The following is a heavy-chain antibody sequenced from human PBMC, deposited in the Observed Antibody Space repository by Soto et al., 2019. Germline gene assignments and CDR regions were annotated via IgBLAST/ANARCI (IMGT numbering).Heavy chain of an antibody. CDR1: GFTFSPYS. CDR2: IQDDGGDE. Sequence: EVQLVESGGGLVQPGGSLRLSCAASGFTFSPYSMSWVRQAPGKGLEWVAIIQDDGGDEHYLEAVRGRFTISIDNAKKSLYLAMDSLRVEDTAVYYCAGGSGWISDSWGQGTLVTVSS. D-gene: IGHD6-19*01. V-gene: IGHV3-7*05. CDR3: AGGSGWISDS. J-gene: IGHJ4*02.